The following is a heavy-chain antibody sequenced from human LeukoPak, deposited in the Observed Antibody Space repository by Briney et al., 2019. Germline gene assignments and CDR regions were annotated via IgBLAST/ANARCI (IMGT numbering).Heavy chain of an antibody. CDR2: IIPIFGTA. Sequence: ASVKVSCKASGSTFSSYAISWVRQAPGQGLELMGGIIPIFGTANYAQKFQGRVTITADKSTSTAYMELSSLRSEDTAVYYCAREYYYDSSGYDTAFDYWGQGTLVTVSS. V-gene: IGHV1-69*06. J-gene: IGHJ4*02. CDR3: AREYYYDSSGYDTAFDY. D-gene: IGHD3-22*01. CDR1: GSTFSSYA.